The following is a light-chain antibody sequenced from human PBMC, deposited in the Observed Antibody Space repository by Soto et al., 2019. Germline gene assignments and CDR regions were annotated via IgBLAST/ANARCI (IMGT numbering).Light chain of an antibody. CDR3: QQYNNWPRAT. J-gene: IGKJ4*01. CDR1: QSVSSN. V-gene: IGKV3-15*01. CDR2: GAS. Sequence: EIVMTQSPSTLSVSPGERATLSCRASQSVSSNLAWYQQKPGQAPRLLIYGASTRATGIPARFSGSGSGTEFTLTISGLQSEDFAVYYCQQYNNWPRATFGGGTKVNIK.